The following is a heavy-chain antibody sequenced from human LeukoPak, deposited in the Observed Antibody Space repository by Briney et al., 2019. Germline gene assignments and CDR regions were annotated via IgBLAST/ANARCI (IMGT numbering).Heavy chain of an antibody. J-gene: IGHJ4*02. CDR2: ISAYNGNT. Sequence: ASVKVSCKASGYTFTSYGISWVRRAPGQGLEWMGWISAYNGNTNYAQKLQGRVTMTTDTSTSTAYMELRSLRSDDTAVYYCARRTRYYYDGSGSFDCWGQGTMVTASS. CDR1: GYTFTSYG. D-gene: IGHD3-22*01. CDR3: ARRTRYYYDGSGSFDC. V-gene: IGHV1-18*01.